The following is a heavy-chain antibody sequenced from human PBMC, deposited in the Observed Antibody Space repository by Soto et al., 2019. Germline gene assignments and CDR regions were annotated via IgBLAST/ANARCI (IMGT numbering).Heavy chain of an antibody. CDR2: ISAYNGNT. CDR1: GYTFTSYG. Sequence: GASVKVSCKASGYTFTSYGISWVRQAPGQGLEWMGWISAYNGNTNYAQKLQGRVTMTTDTSTSTAYMELRSLNSVTAADTAVYYCATDPGGPPLNRFDSWGHGTLVTVSS. V-gene: IGHV1-18*04. CDR3: ATDPGGPPLNRFDS. J-gene: IGHJ5*01. D-gene: IGHD3-16*01.